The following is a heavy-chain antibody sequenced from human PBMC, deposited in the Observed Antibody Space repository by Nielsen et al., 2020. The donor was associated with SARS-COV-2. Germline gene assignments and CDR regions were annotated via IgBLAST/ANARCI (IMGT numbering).Heavy chain of an antibody. V-gene: IGHV3-53*01. CDR1: GFTVSSNY. CDR3: AREPFLYGMDV. D-gene: IGHD2-21*01. CDR2: IYTDGST. J-gene: IGHJ6*02. Sequence: GESLKISCAASGFTVSSNYMSWVRQAPGTGLEWVSVIYTDGSTYYADSVKGRFIISRDNSENTVYLQMNSLRAEDTAVYYCAREPFLYGMDVWGQGTTVTVSS.